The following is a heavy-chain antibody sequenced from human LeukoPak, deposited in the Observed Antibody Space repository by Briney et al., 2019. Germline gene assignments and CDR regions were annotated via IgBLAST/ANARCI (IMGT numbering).Heavy chain of an antibody. Sequence: GGSLRLSCTASGLTFSTCAMSWVRQAPGKGLEWVSAINGGGSTTYYAESVKGRFITPRDNSKNTLYLQMNSLRAEDTGTYYCASDKPHPRVEPTNFDSWGQGTLITVSA. J-gene: IGHJ4*02. CDR3: ASDKPHPRVEPTNFDS. V-gene: IGHV3-23*01. D-gene: IGHD1-14*01. CDR2: INGGGSTT. CDR1: GLTFSTCA.